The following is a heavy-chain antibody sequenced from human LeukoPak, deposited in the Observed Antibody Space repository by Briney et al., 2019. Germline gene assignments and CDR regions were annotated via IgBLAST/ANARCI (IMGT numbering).Heavy chain of an antibody. CDR2: MKQDGSEN. Sequence: GGSLRLSCAASGFTFSTYWMSWVRQGPGKGLEWVANMKQDGSENSHVDSVKGRFTISRDNARNSLYLQMNSLRAEDTAVYYCARGVVYYDSSGYSGYYYYGMDVWGQGTTVTVSS. V-gene: IGHV3-7*01. CDR1: GFTFSTYW. D-gene: IGHD3-22*01. J-gene: IGHJ6*02. CDR3: ARGVVYYDSSGYSGYYYYGMDV.